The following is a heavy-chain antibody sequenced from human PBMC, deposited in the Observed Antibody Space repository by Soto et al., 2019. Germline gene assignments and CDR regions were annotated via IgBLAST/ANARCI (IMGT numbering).Heavy chain of an antibody. D-gene: IGHD1-26*01. CDR3: AKGRIVGATKAVDFDY. CDR2: FSGTGDNT. Sequence: EVQLLESGGGLVQPGGSLRLSCVGSGFTFRRYAMAWVRQAPGKGLEWVTTFSGTGDNTYYADSVKGRFSVSRDDSKSTLYLQLSSLRAEDTALYYCAKGRIVGATKAVDFDYWGQGTLVTVS. CDR1: GFTFRRYA. V-gene: IGHV3-23*01. J-gene: IGHJ4*02.